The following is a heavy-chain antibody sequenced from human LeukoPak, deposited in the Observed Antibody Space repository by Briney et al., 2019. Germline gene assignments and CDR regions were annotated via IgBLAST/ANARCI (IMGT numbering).Heavy chain of an antibody. D-gene: IGHD5-12*01. Sequence: GGSLRLSCAASGFTFSTYWMSWVRQAPGKGLEWVANIKIDGSEKYYVDSVKGRFTISRDNAKNSSYLQMNSLRVEDTAVYYCARGVDIVATIWDYWGQGTLVTVSS. CDR3: ARGVDIVATIWDY. CDR1: GFTFSTYW. J-gene: IGHJ4*02. V-gene: IGHV3-7*03. CDR2: IKIDGSEK.